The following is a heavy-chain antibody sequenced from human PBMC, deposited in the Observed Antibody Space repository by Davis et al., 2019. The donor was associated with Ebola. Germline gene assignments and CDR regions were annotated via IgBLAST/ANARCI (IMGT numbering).Heavy chain of an antibody. Sequence: GESLKISCVASGFIFSSYGMHWVRQAPGKGLEWVAVIASDGFTRYYVDSVKDRFTIFRDNSKNTLYLEMYTLRAGDTAVYYCARWSGGYPVYFLEDWGQGTLVTVSS. CDR1: GFIFSSYG. CDR2: IASDGFTR. D-gene: IGHD3-3*01. V-gene: IGHV3-30*03. J-gene: IGHJ4*02. CDR3: ARWSGGYPVYFLED.